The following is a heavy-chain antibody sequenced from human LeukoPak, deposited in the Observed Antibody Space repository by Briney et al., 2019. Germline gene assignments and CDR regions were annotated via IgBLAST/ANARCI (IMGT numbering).Heavy chain of an antibody. J-gene: IGHJ3*01. Sequence: GASVKVSCKASGYTFTSYYMHWVRQAPGQGLEWMGWMHPSNGDTGYAQKFQGRVTMTRNTSTTTAYMELSSLRSDDTAVYYCARRVRGVVIFSRAQGSFDLWGQGTLVTVSS. CDR3: ARRVRGVVIFSRAQGSFDL. V-gene: IGHV1-8*02. D-gene: IGHD3-10*01. CDR2: MHPSNGDT. CDR1: GYTFTSYY.